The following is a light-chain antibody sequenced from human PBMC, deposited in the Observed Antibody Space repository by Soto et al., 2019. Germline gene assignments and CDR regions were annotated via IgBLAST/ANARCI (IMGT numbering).Light chain of an antibody. V-gene: IGKV3-20*01. Sequence: DIVLTQSPGTLSLSPGERATLSCRASQSVTNNYLAWYQQKPGQAPMLLIYGASSRATGIPDRFSGSGSGTDFTLSISRLEPEDFAVYYCQQCVSSPWTFGQGTKVEIK. CDR1: QSVTNNY. J-gene: IGKJ1*01. CDR3: QQCVSSPWT. CDR2: GAS.